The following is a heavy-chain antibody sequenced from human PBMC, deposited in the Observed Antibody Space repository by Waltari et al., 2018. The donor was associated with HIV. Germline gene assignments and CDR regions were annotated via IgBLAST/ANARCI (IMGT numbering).Heavy chain of an antibody. CDR3: ARPSYYDSSGYYYEDDY. V-gene: IGHV5-51*03. J-gene: IGHJ4*02. CDR1: GYSFTSYW. CDR2: SYPGDSDT. Sequence: EVQLVQSGAEVKKPGESLKISCKGSGYSFTSYWIGWVRQMPGKGLEWMGISYPGDSDTRYSPSFQGQVTISADKSISTAYLQWSSLKASDTAMYYCARPSYYDSSGYYYEDDYWGQGTLVTVSS. D-gene: IGHD3-22*01.